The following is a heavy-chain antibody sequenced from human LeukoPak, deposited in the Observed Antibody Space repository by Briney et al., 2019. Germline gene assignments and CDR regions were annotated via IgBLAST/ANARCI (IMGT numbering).Heavy chain of an antibody. CDR2: IIPILGIA. J-gene: IGHJ3*02. V-gene: IGHV1-69*04. CDR1: GGTFSSYA. CDR3: ARDGIVGTEYDQPEDAFDI. D-gene: IGHD3-3*01. Sequence: SVKVSCKASGGTFSSYAISWVRQAPGQGLEWMGRIIPILGIANYAQKFQGRVTVTADKSTSTAYMELSSLRSEDTAVYYCARDGIVGTEYDQPEDAFDIWGQGTMVTVSS.